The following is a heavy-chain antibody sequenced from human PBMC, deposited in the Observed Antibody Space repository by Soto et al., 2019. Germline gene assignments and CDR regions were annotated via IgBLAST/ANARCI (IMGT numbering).Heavy chain of an antibody. CDR3: SRFIMVGGWFDPNYYHGMDV. Sequence: QVQLVQSGAEVKKPGASVTVSCKTSGYTFSNYGINWVRQAPGQGLEWMGWISGYNGNTNYAQTVQGRVTITTDTSTGTVYIELRSLKSDDTAIYYCSRFIMVGGWFDPNYYHGMDVWGQGTTVTVSS. J-gene: IGHJ6*02. V-gene: IGHV1-18*01. D-gene: IGHD6-19*01. CDR2: ISGYNGNT. CDR1: GYTFSNYG.